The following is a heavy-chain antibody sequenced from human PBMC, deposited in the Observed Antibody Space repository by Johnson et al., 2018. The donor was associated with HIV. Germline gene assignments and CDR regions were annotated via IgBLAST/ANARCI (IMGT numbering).Heavy chain of an antibody. J-gene: IGHJ3*02. CDR3: AKAPTRIAARDAFDI. D-gene: IGHD6-13*01. V-gene: IGHV3-30-3*01. Sequence: QVHLVESGGGVVQPGRSLRLSCAASGFTFNSYPMHWVRQAPGKGLEWVAVISYDGSSTYYADSVKGRFTISRDNSKNTLYLQMNSLRAEDTAVYYCAKAPTRIAARDAFDIWGQGTMVTVSS. CDR1: GFTFNSYP. CDR2: ISYDGSST.